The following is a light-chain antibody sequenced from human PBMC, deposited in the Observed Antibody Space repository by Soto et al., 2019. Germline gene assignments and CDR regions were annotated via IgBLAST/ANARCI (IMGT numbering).Light chain of an antibody. V-gene: IGLV4-69*01. CDR3: QTWGTGILV. CDR2: LNSDGSH. CDR1: SGHSSYA. J-gene: IGLJ2*01. Sequence: QLVLTQSPSASASLGPSVKLTCTLSSGHSSYAIAWHQQQPEKGPRYLMKLNSDGSHSKGDGIPDRFSGSSSGAERYLTISSLQSEDEADYYCQTWGTGILVFGGGTQLTVL.